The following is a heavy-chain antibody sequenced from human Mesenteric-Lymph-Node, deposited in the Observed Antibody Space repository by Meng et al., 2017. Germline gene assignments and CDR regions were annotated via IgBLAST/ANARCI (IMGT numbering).Heavy chain of an antibody. Sequence: GGSLRLSCAASGFTFNNYAMGWVRQAPGKGLEWVSGISGSGASTYYADSVKGRFTISRDNAKNSLFLQMNSLRAEDTGVYFCALVFQSSRGTWGSYRSYGMTAWGQGTTVTVSS. D-gene: IGHD3-16*02. CDR3: ALVFQSSRGTWGSYRSYGMTA. V-gene: IGHV3-23*01. CDR1: GFTFNNYA. J-gene: IGHJ6*02. CDR2: ISGSGAST.